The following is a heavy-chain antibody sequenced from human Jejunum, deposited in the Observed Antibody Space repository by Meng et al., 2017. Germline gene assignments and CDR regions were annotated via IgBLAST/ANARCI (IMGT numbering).Heavy chain of an antibody. V-gene: IGHV3-7*01. D-gene: IGHD5-24*01. CDR2: IKQDGSEK. CDR3: ATVGDGYNYEARGS. CDR1: GFIISDFW. Sequence: GESLKISCAASGFIISDFWMTWVRQAPGKGLEWVACIKQDGSEKYCVDSVKGRFTISRDNSKNSVYLQMNSLRAEDTAVYYCATVGDGYNYEARGSWGQGTLVT. J-gene: IGHJ5*02.